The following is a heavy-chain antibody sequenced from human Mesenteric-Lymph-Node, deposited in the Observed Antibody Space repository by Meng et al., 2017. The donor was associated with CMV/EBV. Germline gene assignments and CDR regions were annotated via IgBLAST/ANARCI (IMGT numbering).Heavy chain of an antibody. D-gene: IGHD2-2*01. J-gene: IGHJ6*02. Sequence: GESLKISCAASGLNVSRSHLSWVRQAPGKGLEWVSVLYSGNGAYYADSVKGRFTISRDNAKNSLYLRMNSLRAEDTAVYFCARDKAPAGYYYYGMDVWGQGTTVTVSS. V-gene: IGHV3-53*01. CDR1: GLNVSRSH. CDR3: ARDKAPAGYYYYGMDV. CDR2: LYSGNGA.